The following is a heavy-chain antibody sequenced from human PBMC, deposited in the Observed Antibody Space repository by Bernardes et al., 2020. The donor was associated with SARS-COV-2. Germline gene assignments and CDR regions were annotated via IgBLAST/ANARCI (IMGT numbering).Heavy chain of an antibody. V-gene: IGHV3-11*01. D-gene: IGHD6-13*01. CDR3: ARDLAAAASSYYYYGMDV. CDR2: ISSSGSTI. Sequence: GGSLRLSCAASGFTFSDYYMSWIRQAPGKGLEWVSYISSSGSTIYYADSVKGRFTISRDNAKNSLYLQMNSLRAEDTAVYYCARDLAAAASSYYYYGMDVWGQGTTVTVSS. J-gene: IGHJ6*02. CDR1: GFTFSDYY.